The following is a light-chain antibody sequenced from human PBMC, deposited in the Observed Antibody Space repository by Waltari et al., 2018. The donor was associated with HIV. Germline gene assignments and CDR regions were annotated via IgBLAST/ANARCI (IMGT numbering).Light chain of an antibody. J-gene: IGLJ3*02. CDR2: EVS. V-gene: IGLV2-14*01. CDR1: SSDVAKYNY. Sequence: QSALTQPASVSGSPGQSVTISCTGTSSDVAKYNYVSWYQQHPGQAPKLMICEVSKRHSGVSNRFSGSKSGNTSSLTISGLQAEDDADYYCSSFTSSTTWVFGGGTRLTVL. CDR3: SSFTSSTTWV.